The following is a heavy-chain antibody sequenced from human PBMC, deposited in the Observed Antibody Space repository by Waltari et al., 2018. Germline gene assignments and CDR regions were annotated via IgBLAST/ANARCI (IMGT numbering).Heavy chain of an antibody. V-gene: IGHV4-39*01. D-gene: IGHD3-3*01. CDR2: IYYSGST. J-gene: IGHJ4*02. CDR3: ARHARTVLRFLEWLPSYFDY. CDR1: GGSIRSSSSY. Sequence: QLQLQASGPGLVKPSETLSLTCTVSGGSIRSSSSYWGWLRQPPGQGREWIGSIYYSGSTYHNPSLKSRVTISVDTSKNQFSLKLSSVTAADTAVYYCARHARTVLRFLEWLPSYFDYWGQGTLVTVSS.